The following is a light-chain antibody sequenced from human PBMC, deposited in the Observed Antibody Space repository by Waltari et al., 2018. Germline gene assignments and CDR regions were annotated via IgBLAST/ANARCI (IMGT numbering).Light chain of an antibody. CDR2: GAS. V-gene: IGKV3-20*01. J-gene: IGKJ4*01. CDR3: QQYDGSILT. CDR1: QTINNNF. Sequence: IVLTQSPDTLSLSPGQRATLSCRASQTINNNFLVWYQQKPGQAPRLLIHGASRRATDFPDRFSGSGSGTDSTLTISRLEPEDVAVYYCQQYDGSILTFGGGTKVEV.